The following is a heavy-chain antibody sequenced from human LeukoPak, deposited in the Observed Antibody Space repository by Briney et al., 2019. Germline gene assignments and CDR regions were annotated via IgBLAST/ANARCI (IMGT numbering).Heavy chain of an antibody. D-gene: IGHD4-23*01. CDR3: ARDLQVDYGGNSGY. V-gene: IGHV1-18*01. J-gene: IGHJ4*02. CDR2: ISAYNGNT. Sequence: ISAYNGNTNYAQKLQGRVTMTTDTSTSTAYMELRSLRSDDTAVYYCARDLQVDYGGNSGYWGQGTLVTVSS.